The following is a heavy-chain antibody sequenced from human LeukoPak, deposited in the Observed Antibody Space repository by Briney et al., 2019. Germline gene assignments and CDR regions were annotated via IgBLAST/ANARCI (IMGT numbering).Heavy chain of an antibody. CDR2: NMSSGSST. V-gene: IGHV3-23*01. J-gene: IGHJ4*02. CDR1: GFTFSSFA. Sequence: GGSLRLSCAASGFTFSSFAMSWVRQAPGKGLEWVSANMSSGSSTYYADAVKGRFHISRDNSKKTLYLQTNSLRAEDMAVYYCAKDRYYDSSGYYYNWGQGTLVTVSS. CDR3: AKDRYYDSSGYYYN. D-gene: IGHD3-22*01.